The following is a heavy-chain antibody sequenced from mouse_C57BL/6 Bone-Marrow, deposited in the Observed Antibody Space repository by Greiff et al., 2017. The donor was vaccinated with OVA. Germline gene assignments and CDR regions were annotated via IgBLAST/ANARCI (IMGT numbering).Heavy chain of an antibody. CDR2: INPNNGGT. J-gene: IGHJ4*01. CDR1: GYTFTDYN. CDR3: ASPYDGYLGGNAMDY. Sequence: VQLKESGPELVKPGASVKMSCKASGYTFTDYNMHWVKQSHGKSLEWIGYINPNNGGTSYNQKFKGKATLTVNKSSSTAYMELRSLTSEDSAVYYCASPYDGYLGGNAMDYWGQGTSVTVSS. V-gene: IGHV1-22*01. D-gene: IGHD2-3*01.